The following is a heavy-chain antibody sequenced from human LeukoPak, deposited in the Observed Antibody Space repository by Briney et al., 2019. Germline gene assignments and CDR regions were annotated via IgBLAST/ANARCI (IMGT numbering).Heavy chain of an antibody. CDR3: ARSVEVTATVWAFDI. Sequence: SVKVSCKASGGTFSSYAISWVRQAPGQGLEWMGGIIPIFGTANYAQKFQGRATITADKSTSTAYMELSSLRSEDTAVYYCARSVEVTATVWAFDIWGQGTMVTVSS. CDR1: GGTFSSYA. CDR2: IIPIFGTA. V-gene: IGHV1-69*06. D-gene: IGHD2-21*02. J-gene: IGHJ3*02.